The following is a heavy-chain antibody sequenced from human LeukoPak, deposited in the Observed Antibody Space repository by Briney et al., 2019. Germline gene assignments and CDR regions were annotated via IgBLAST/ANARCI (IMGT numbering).Heavy chain of an antibody. V-gene: IGHV3-30-3*01. Sequence: GGSLRLSCAASGFTFSSYAVHWVRQAPGKGLEWVAVISYDGSNKYYADSVKGRFTISRDNSKNTLYLQMNSLRAEDTAVYYCARDLEQGGSYYVGTGDYWGQGTLVTVSS. J-gene: IGHJ4*02. CDR3: ARDLEQGGSYYVGTGDY. D-gene: IGHD1-26*01. CDR1: GFTFSSYA. CDR2: ISYDGSNK.